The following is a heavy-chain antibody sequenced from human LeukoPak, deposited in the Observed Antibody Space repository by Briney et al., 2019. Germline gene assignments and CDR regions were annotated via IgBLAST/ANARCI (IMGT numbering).Heavy chain of an antibody. Sequence: PGRSLRLSCAASGFTFSGHAMHWVRQAPGKGLEWVAVISYDGNSKYYADSVKGRFTISRDNSRDTLYLQMNSLRVEDTAVYYCARGSILGPGLPGPWGQGTLVTVSS. D-gene: IGHD3-9*01. V-gene: IGHV3-30-3*01. J-gene: IGHJ5*02. CDR3: ARGSILGPGLPGP. CDR1: GFTFSGHA. CDR2: ISYDGNSK.